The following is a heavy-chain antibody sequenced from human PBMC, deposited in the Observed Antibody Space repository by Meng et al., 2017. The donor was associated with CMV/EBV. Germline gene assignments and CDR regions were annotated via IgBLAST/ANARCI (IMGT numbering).Heavy chain of an antibody. CDR2: ISSSGSTI. J-gene: IGHJ6*02. V-gene: IGHV3-48*03. D-gene: IGHD2-2*02. Sequence: GESLKISCAASGFTFSSYEMNWVRQAPGKGLEWVSYISSSGSTIYYADSVKGRFTISRDNAKNSLYLQMNSLRAEDTAVYYCARDEVPIYCSSTSCYRYYYYGMDVWGQGTTVTVSS. CDR1: GFTFSSYE. CDR3: ARDEVPIYCSSTSCYRYYYYGMDV.